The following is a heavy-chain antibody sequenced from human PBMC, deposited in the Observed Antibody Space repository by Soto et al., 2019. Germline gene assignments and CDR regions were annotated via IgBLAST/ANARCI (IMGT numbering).Heavy chain of an antibody. CDR3: ASDQNYIAAYYFDS. V-gene: IGHV3-30-3*01. D-gene: IGHD6-13*01. CDR1: GFIFSSYA. J-gene: IGHJ4*02. Sequence: QPGGSLRLSCAASGFIFSSYAMHWVRQAPGKGLEWVTVISYDGNDKHYADSVKGRFTISRDNSKNTLFLEMNSLRAEDTAVYYCASDQNYIAAYYFDSWGQGTLVTVS. CDR2: ISYDGNDK.